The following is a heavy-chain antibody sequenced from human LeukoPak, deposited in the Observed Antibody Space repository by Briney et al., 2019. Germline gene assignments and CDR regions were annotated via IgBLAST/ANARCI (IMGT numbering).Heavy chain of an antibody. D-gene: IGHD3-10*01. CDR2: IRYDGCNK. V-gene: IGHV3-30*02. CDR3: AKDQEWFGELSHTPDY. J-gene: IGHJ4*02. Sequence: GGSLRLSCAASGFTFSSYGMHWVRQAPGKGLEWVAFIRYDGCNKYYADSVKGRFTISRDNSKNTLYLQMNSLRAEDTAVYYCAKDQEWFGELSHTPDYWGQGTLVTVSS. CDR1: GFTFSSYG.